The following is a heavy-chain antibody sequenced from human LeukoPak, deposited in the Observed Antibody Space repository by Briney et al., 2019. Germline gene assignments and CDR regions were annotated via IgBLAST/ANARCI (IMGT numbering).Heavy chain of an antibody. J-gene: IGHJ4*02. CDR3: ARLLYYYGSGSY. CDR1: GGSISSSSYY. CDR2: IYYSGST. Sequence: SETLSLTCTVSGGSISSSSYYWGWIRQPPGKGLEWIGSIYYSGSTYYNPSLKSRVTISVDTSKNQFSLKLSSVTAADTAVYYCARLLYYYGSGSYRGQGTLVTVSS. D-gene: IGHD3-10*01. V-gene: IGHV4-39*01.